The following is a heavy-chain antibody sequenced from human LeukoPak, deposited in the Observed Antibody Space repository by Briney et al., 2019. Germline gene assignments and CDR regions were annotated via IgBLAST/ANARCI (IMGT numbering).Heavy chain of an antibody. CDR1: GYTFTSYH. Sequence: ASVNVSCKASGYTFTSYHIHWVRQAPGQGLEWMGIVNPSGGATRYAQKFQGRVTMTRDTSTSTFYMELSSLRSEDTAVYYCARQTVNRFDPWGQGTLVTVSS. CDR2: VNPSGGAT. V-gene: IGHV1-46*01. J-gene: IGHJ5*02. CDR3: ARQTVNRFDP.